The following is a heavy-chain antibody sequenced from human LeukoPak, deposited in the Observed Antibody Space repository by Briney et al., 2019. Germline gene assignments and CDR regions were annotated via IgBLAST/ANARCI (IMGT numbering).Heavy chain of an antibody. Sequence: SETLSLTCTVSGGSISSGSYYWSWIRPPAGKGLEWIGRIYTSGSTNYNPSLKSRVTISVDTSKNQFSLKLSSVTAADTAVYYCAREGSSGYYYDDAFDIWGQGTMVTVSS. CDR3: AREGSSGYYYDDAFDI. CDR2: IYTSGST. V-gene: IGHV4-61*02. D-gene: IGHD3-22*01. J-gene: IGHJ3*02. CDR1: GGSISSGSYY.